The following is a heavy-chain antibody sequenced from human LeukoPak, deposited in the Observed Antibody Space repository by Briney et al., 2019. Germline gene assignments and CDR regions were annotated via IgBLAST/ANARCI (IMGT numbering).Heavy chain of an antibody. J-gene: IGHJ6*02. D-gene: IGHD2-15*01. CDR1: GGTFSSYA. V-gene: IGHV1-69*04. Sequence: SVKVSCKASGGTFSSYAISWVRQAPGQGLEWMGRIIPILGIANYAQKFQGRVTITADKSTRTVYMELSSLRSEDTTACYCARGKVVDQYYYYGMDVWGQGTTVTVSS. CDR2: IIPILGIA. CDR3: ARGKVVDQYYYYGMDV.